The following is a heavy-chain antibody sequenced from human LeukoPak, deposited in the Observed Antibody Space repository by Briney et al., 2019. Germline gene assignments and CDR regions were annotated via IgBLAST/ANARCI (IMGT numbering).Heavy chain of an antibody. CDR2: IRLDGSGK. D-gene: IGHD2-8*02. J-gene: IGHJ4*02. CDR1: GFTFGSFG. CDR3: AKDYRWAYDY. V-gene: IGHV3-30*02. Sequence: GGSLRLSCAASGFTFGSFGMHWVRQAPGKGLEWITYIRLDGSGKYYADSVKGRFTISRDNSRNTLYMQMNSLRVEDTAVCYCAKDYRWAYDYWGQGTLVTVSS.